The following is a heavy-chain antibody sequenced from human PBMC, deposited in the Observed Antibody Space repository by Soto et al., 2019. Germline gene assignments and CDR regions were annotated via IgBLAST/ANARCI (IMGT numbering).Heavy chain of an antibody. V-gene: IGHV4-59*01. CDR2: VYYNGNT. D-gene: IGHD3-16*01. J-gene: IGHJ4*02. CDR1: AYSFSKYY. CDR3: ASVTFGGVVLAH. Sequence: PSETLSLTCAVSAYSFSKYYWTWIRQPPGKGLEWVGYVYYNGNTNYNPSLKRRVTISVDTSKKEISLKLSSVTAADTAVYYCASVTFGGVVLAHWGQGTLVTVYS.